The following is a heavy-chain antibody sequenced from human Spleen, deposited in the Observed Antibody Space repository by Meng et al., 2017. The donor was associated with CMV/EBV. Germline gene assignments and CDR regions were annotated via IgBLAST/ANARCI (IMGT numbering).Heavy chain of an antibody. D-gene: IGHD2-15*01. V-gene: IGHV1-18*01. CDR1: SA. Sequence: SAINWVRQAPGQRPEWMGWVTPYNGNTAYAQKFQGRVTMTTDTSTTTAYMELRSLRSGDTAVYYCARALERNYCRTDSCFTGPGHWGQGTPVTVSS. CDR2: VTPYNGNT. CDR3: ARALERNYCRTDSCFTGPGH. J-gene: IGHJ4*02.